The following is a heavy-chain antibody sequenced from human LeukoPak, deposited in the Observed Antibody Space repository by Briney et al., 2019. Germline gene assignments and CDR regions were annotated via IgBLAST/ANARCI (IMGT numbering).Heavy chain of an antibody. J-gene: IGHJ3*02. V-gene: IGHV3-74*01. CDR3: ARDRLTNDAFDI. Sequence: GGSLRLSCAVSGFTFNSYWMHWVRQAPGKGLVWVSRINSDGSGTSDADFVKGRFTISRDNSKNTLYLRMNSLRAEDTAMYYCARDRLTNDAFDIWGQGTMVTVSS. CDR2: INSDGSGT. D-gene: IGHD2-8*01. CDR1: GFTFNSYW.